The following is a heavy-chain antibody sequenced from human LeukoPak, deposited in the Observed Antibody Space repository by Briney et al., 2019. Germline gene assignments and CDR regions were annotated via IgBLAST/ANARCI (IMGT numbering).Heavy chain of an antibody. D-gene: IGHD6-13*01. J-gene: IGHJ1*01. CDR1: GFTFSSYA. V-gene: IGHV3-23*01. CDR2: ISGSGGST. Sequence: SGGSLRLSCAASGFTFSSYAMSWVRQAPGKGLEWVSAISGSGGSTYYADSVKGRFTISRDNSKNTLYLQMNSLRAEDTAVYYCARGSSWYVDFQHWGQGTLVTVSS. CDR3: ARGSSWYVDFQH.